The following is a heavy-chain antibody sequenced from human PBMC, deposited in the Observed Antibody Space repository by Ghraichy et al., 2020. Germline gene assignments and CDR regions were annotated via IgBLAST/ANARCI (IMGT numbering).Heavy chain of an antibody. Sequence: GGSLRLSCAASGFTFSRYDMHWVRQAPGKGLEWVAVTSYDGSNKFYGGSVQGRFTISRDNSKNTLYLQMNYLRPEDTAVYYCAKERDTSGYYSFRGDYYGMDVWGQGTTVTVSS. CDR2: TSYDGSNK. V-gene: IGHV3-30*18. CDR1: GFTFSRYD. CDR3: AKERDTSGYYSFRGDYYGMDV. J-gene: IGHJ6*02. D-gene: IGHD3-22*01.